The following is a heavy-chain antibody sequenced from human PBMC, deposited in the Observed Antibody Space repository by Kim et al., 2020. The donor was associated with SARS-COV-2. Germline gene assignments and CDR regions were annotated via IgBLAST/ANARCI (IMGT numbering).Heavy chain of an antibody. V-gene: IGHV3-21*01. Sequence: ADQVKGRVTISRDNAKNSLYLQMNSLRAEDTAVYYCARIYNSYYYGMDVWGQGTTVTVSS. CDR3: ARIYNSYYYGMDV. D-gene: IGHD1-1*01. J-gene: IGHJ6*02.